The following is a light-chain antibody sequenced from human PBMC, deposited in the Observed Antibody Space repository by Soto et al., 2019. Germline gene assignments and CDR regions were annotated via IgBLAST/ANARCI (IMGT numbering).Light chain of an antibody. CDR1: SSDVGSYNY. Sequence: QSALTQPPSASGSPGQSVTISCTGTSSDVGSYNYVSWYQQHPGKAPKLMIYEVSKRPSGVPDRFSGSKSGNTASLTVSGLQAEDEAYYYCCSYAGSITVFGTGTKLTVL. V-gene: IGLV2-8*01. CDR2: EVS. J-gene: IGLJ1*01. CDR3: CSYAGSITV.